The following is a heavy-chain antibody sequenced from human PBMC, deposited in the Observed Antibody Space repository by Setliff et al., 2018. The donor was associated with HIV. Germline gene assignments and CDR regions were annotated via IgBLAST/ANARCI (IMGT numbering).Heavy chain of an antibody. CDR2: IYYSGST. CDR1: GASISRSSYY. J-gene: IGHJ4*02. CDR3: ARVKSGTLGGYVDY. V-gene: IGHV4-39*07. Sequence: SETLSLTCTVSGASISRSSYYWGWIRQPPGRGLEWIGSIYYSGSTYYNPSLKSRVTISVDTSKNQFSLRLSSVTAADTAVYFCARVKSGTLGGYVDYWGQGTLVTVSS. D-gene: IGHD3-16*01.